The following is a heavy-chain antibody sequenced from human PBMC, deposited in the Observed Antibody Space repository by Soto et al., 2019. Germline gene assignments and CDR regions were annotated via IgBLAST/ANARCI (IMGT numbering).Heavy chain of an antibody. CDR3: AKYEGSSWPYYFDY. Sequence: PGGSLRLSCAASGFTVSSNYMSWVRQAPGKGLEWVSAISGSGGSTFYADSVKGRFTISRDNSKNTVYLQMNSLGAEDTAVYYCAKYEGSSWPYYFDYWGQGTPVTVSS. V-gene: IGHV3-23*01. J-gene: IGHJ4*02. CDR2: ISGSGGST. CDR1: GFTVSSNY. D-gene: IGHD6-13*01.